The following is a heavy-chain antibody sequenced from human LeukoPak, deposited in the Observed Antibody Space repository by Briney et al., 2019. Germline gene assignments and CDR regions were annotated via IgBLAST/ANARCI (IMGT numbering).Heavy chain of an antibody. V-gene: IGHV4-34*01. CDR3: ARERRYCSSTSCYGILYFDY. CDR1: GGSFSGYY. D-gene: IGHD2-2*01. CDR2: INHSGST. J-gene: IGHJ4*02. Sequence: PSETLSLTCAVYGGSFSGYYWSWIRQPPGKGLEWIGEINHSGSTNYNPSLKSRVTISVDTSKNQFSLKLSSVTAADTAAYYCARERRYCSSTSCYGILYFDYWGQGALVTVSS.